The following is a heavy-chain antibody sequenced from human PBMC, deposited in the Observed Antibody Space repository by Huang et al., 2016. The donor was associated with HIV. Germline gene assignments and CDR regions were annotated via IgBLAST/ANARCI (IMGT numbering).Heavy chain of an antibody. CDR3: VRDDWGADY. CDR2: INSDGGLS. D-gene: IGHD3-9*01. Sequence: EVQLVETGGGLVQPGGSLRLSCAASGFKFRTYWMHWVRQAPGKGLQWVSRINSDGGLSTYADSVKGRFTVSRDNAKNTLYLQMNNLRAEDTAVHYCVRDDWGADYWGQGTLVTVSS. CDR1: GFKFRTYW. J-gene: IGHJ4*02. V-gene: IGHV3-74*03.